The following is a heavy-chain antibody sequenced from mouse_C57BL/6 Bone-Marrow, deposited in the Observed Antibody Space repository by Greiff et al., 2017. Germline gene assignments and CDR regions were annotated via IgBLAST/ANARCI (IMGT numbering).Heavy chain of an antibody. J-gene: IGHJ1*03. CDR1: GFTFSSYG. Sequence: EVHLVESGGDLVKPGGSLKLSCAASGFTFSSYGMSWVRQTPDKRLEWVATISSGGSYTYYPDSVKGRFTISRDNAKNTLYLQMSSLKSEDTAMYYCARRGGRNIDVWGTGTTVTVSS. CDR2: ISSGGSYT. V-gene: IGHV5-6*01. CDR3: ARRGGRNIDV. D-gene: IGHD3-3*01.